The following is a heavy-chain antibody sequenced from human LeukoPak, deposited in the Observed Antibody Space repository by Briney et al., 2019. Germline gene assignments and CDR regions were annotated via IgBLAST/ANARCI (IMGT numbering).Heavy chain of an antibody. V-gene: IGHV3-30*04. CDR3: AKGVAVAPGY. CDR2: ISYEGITK. J-gene: IGHJ4*02. D-gene: IGHD6-19*01. CDR1: GFTFSNYP. Sequence: GGSLRLSCAASGFTFSNYPMHWVRQAPGKGLDWVAIISYEGITKNYADSVKGRFTISRDNSKNTLYLQMNSLRAEDTAVYYCAKGVAVAPGYWGQGTLVTVSS.